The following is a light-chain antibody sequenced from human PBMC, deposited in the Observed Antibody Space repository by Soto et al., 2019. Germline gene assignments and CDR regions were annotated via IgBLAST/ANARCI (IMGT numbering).Light chain of an antibody. CDR1: SSNIVAGYD. CDR2: ANT. Sequence: QSVLTQPPSVSGAPGQRVTISCTGSSSNIVAGYDVHWYQQLPGTAPKLLIYANTNRPSGVPDRFSGSKSGTSASLAITGLQAEDEADYYCQSYDSSLSGSNWVFGGGTKLTVL. V-gene: IGLV1-40*01. J-gene: IGLJ3*02. CDR3: QSYDSSLSGSNWV.